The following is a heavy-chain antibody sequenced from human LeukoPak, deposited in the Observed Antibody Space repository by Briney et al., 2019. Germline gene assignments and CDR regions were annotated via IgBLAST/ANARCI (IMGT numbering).Heavy chain of an antibody. J-gene: IGHJ5*02. CDR1: GYTFTSYD. D-gene: IGHD3-10*01. V-gene: IGHV1-8*01. CDR2: MNPNSGNT. Sequence: ASVKVSCKASGYTFTSYDINWVRQATGRGLEWMGWMNPNSGNTGYAQKFQGRVTMTRNTSISTAYMELSSLRSEDTAVYYCARGDFHGSGSYGDWFDPWGQGTLVTVSS. CDR3: ARGDFHGSGSYGDWFDP.